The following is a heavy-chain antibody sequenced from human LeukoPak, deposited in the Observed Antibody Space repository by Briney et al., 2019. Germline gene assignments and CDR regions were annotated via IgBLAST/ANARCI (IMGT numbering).Heavy chain of an antibody. J-gene: IGHJ6*02. CDR2: IYSGGST. CDR1: GLTVSSKD. D-gene: IGHD2-2*02. V-gene: IGHV3-66*01. Sequence: PGGSLRLSCAASGLTVSSKDMSWVRQAPGKGLEWVSVIYSGGSTYYADSVKGRFTISRDNSKNTLYLQMNSLRAEDTAVYYCASLYYHGMDVWGQGTTVTVSS. CDR3: ASLYYHGMDV.